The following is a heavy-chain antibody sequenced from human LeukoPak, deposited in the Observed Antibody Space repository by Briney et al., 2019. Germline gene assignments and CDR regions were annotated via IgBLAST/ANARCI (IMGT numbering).Heavy chain of an antibody. D-gene: IGHD2-15*01. Sequence: SETLCLTCTVSGGSISSGDYYWSWIRQPPGKGLEWIGYIYYSGSTYYNPSLKSRVTISVDTSKNQFSLKLSSVTAADTAVYYCARDERRCSGGSCYTNYFDYWGQGTLVTVSS. CDR3: ARDERRCSGGSCYTNYFDY. V-gene: IGHV4-30-4*01. CDR2: IYYSGST. CDR1: GGSISSGDYY. J-gene: IGHJ4*02.